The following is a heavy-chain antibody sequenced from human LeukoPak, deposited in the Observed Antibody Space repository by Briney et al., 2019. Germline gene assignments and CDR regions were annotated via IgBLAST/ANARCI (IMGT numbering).Heavy chain of an antibody. CDR1: GFTFSSYG. V-gene: IGHV3-33*01. J-gene: IGHJ6*03. Sequence: GRSLRLSCAASGFTFSSYGMHWVRQAPGKGLEWVAAIWYDGSNKYYADSVKGRFTISRDNSKNTLYLQMNSLRAEDTAVYYCALGHMDVWGKGTTVTVSS. CDR2: IWYDGSNK. CDR3: ALGHMDV.